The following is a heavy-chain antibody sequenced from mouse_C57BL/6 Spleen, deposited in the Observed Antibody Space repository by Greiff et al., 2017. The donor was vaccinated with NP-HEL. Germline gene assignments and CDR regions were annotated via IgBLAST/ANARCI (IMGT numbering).Heavy chain of an antibody. V-gene: IGHV1-55*01. CDR1: GYTFTSYW. Sequence: VQLQQPGAELVKPGASVKMSCKASGYTFTSYWITWVKQRPGQGLEWIGDIYPGSGSTNYNEKFKSKATLTVDTSSSTAYMQLSSLTSEDSAVYYCARGTGGLRRVDYWGQGTTLTVSS. J-gene: IGHJ2*01. CDR2: IYPGSGST. CDR3: ARGTGGLRRVDY. D-gene: IGHD2-4*01.